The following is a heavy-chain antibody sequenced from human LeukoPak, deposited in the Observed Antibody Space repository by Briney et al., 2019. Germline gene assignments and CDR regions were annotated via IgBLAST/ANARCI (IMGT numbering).Heavy chain of an antibody. Sequence: GGSLRLSCAASGFTFSSCGMSWVRQAPGKGLEWVSAISGSGGSTYYADSVKGRFTISRDNSKNTLYLQMNSLRAEDTAVYYCVGSSGWWGFDYWGQGTLVTVS. J-gene: IGHJ4*02. V-gene: IGHV3-23*01. CDR2: ISGSGGST. D-gene: IGHD6-19*01. CDR3: VGSSGWWGFDY. CDR1: GFTFSSCG.